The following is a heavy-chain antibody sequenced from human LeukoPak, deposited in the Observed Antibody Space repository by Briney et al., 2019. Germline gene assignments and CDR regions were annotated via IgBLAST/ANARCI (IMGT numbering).Heavy chain of an antibody. D-gene: IGHD3-16*02. CDR1: GFTFSSYA. V-gene: IGHV3-30-3*01. CDR3: ARRNTFGGVIVDDY. Sequence: GGSLRLSCAASGFTFSSYAMHWVRQAPGKGLEWVAVISYDGSNKYYADSVKDRFTISRDNSKNTLYLQMNSLRAEDTAVYYCARRNTFGGVIVDDYWGQGTLVTVSS. CDR2: ISYDGSNK. J-gene: IGHJ4*02.